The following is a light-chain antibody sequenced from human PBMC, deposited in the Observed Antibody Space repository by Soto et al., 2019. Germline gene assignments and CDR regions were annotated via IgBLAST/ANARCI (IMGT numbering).Light chain of an antibody. J-gene: IGKJ3*01. CDR3: QQSYSTPFI. CDR1: QSISSY. V-gene: IGKV1-39*01. Sequence: DIQMTQSPSSLSASVGDRVTITCRASQSISSYLNWYQQKPGKDPKLLIYAASSLQRVVPSRFSGSGSGTDLNLTISSLQPEDFATYYCQQSYSTPFIFGPGTKVYIK. CDR2: AAS.